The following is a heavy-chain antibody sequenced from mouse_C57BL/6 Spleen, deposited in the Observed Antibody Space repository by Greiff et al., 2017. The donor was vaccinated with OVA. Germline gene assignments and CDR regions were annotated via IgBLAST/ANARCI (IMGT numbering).Heavy chain of an antibody. V-gene: IGHV5-17*01. CDR3: ARTSYYYGTDY. CDR2: LSSGSSTI. Sequence: VQLQQSGGGLVKPGGSLKLSCAASGFTFSDYGMHWVRQAPEKGLEWVAYLSSGSSTIYYADTVKGRFTISRDNAKNTLFLQMTSLRSEDTAMYYCARTSYYYGTDYWGQGTTLTVSS. J-gene: IGHJ2*01. CDR1: GFTFSDYG. D-gene: IGHD1-1*01.